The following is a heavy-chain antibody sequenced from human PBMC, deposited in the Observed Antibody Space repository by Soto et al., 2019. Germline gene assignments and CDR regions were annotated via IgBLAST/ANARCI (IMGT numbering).Heavy chain of an antibody. CDR2: IYYTGST. CDR3: ARGGSYGDFFDY. D-gene: IGHD4-17*01. J-gene: IGHJ4*02. Sequence: SDTQSPTTTVADGSMGSNYSTLHRQSPGKGLEWIGYIYYTGSTKYNPSLQSRVTISLDTSKNQFSLRLTSVTSADTAVYYCARGGSYGDFFDYWGQG. V-gene: IGHV4-59*13. CDR1: DGSMGSNY.